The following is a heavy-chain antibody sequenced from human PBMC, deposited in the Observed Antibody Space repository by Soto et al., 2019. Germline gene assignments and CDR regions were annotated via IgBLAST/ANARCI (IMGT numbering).Heavy chain of an antibody. CDR1: GGSISSYY. Sequence: SETLSLTCTVSGGSISSYYWSWIRQPPGKGLEWIGYIYYSGSTNYNPSLKSRVTISVDTSKNQFSLKLSSVTAADTAVYYCARENWNPGWFDPWGQGTLVTVSS. CDR2: IYYSGST. V-gene: IGHV4-59*12. D-gene: IGHD1-1*01. CDR3: ARENWNPGWFDP. J-gene: IGHJ5*02.